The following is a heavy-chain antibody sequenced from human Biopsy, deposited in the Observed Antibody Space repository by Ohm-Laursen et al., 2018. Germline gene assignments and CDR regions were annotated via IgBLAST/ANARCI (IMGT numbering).Heavy chain of an antibody. CDR2: ISNSGNT. Sequence: SETLSLTCPVSGDSINSSYWSWIRQAPGKGLVWIGFISNSGNTNYNPSLKSRVTISADTSKNQFSLKLGSVTVADTAVFYCARRGSGGRSFDYWGQGSLVTVSS. J-gene: IGHJ4*02. V-gene: IGHV4-59*08. D-gene: IGHD3-16*01. CDR1: GDSINSSY. CDR3: ARRGSGGRSFDY.